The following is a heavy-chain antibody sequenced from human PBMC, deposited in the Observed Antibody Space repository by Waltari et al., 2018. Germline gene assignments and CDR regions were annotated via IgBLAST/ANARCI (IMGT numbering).Heavy chain of an antibody. J-gene: IGHJ4*02. CDR3: ARSLYCSSTSCYLMAFDY. V-gene: IGHV4-34*01. CDR2: INHSGST. D-gene: IGHD2-2*01. Sequence: QLQKWGAGLLKPSETLFLTCDDYGGLFSCYYWCWIRHPTGKGLEWIGEINHSGSTNYNPSLKSRVTISVDTSKNQFSLKLSSVTAADTAVYYCARSLYCSSTSCYLMAFDYWGQGTLVTVSS. CDR1: GGLFSCYY.